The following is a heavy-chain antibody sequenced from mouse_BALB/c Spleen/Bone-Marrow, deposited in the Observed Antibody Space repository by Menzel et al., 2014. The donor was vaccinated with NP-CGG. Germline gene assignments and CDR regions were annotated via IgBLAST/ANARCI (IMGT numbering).Heavy chain of an antibody. V-gene: IGHV1-69*02. D-gene: IGHD2-3*01. CDR3: ARALGDGYYYAMDY. Sequence: VQRVESGAELVKPGAPVKLSCKASGYTFTSYWMNWVKQRPGRGLEWIGRIDPSDSETHYNQKFKDEATLTVDKSSSTAYIQLSSLTSEDSAVYYCARALGDGYYYAMDYWGQGTSVTVSS. CDR2: IDPSDSET. J-gene: IGHJ4*01. CDR1: GYTFTSYW.